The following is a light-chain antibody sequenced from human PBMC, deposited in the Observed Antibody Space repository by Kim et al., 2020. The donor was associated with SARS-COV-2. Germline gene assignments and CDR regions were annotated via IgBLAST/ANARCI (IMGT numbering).Light chain of an antibody. CDR3: QQYYSYPLT. V-gene: IGKV1-8*01. CDR2: AAS. CDR1: QGISSY. J-gene: IGKJ4*01. Sequence: ASTGDSVTTTCRTRQGISSYLAWYQQKRGQAPRLLIYAASTLQSGVPSRFSGSGSGTDFTLTISCLQSEDFATYYCQQYYSYPLTFGGGTKVEIK.